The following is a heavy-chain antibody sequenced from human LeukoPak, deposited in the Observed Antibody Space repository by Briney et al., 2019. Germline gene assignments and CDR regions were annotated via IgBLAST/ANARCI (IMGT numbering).Heavy chain of an antibody. CDR2: ISWNSGSI. Sequence: PGRSLRLSCAASGFTFDDYAMHWVRQAPGRGLEWVSGISWNSGSIVYADSVKGHFTISRDNAKNTLSLQMDSLRAEDTAVYYCPKSGIGRLDYWGQGILVTVSS. J-gene: IGHJ4*02. D-gene: IGHD2/OR15-2a*01. CDR3: PKSGIGRLDY. V-gene: IGHV3-9*01. CDR1: GFTFDDYA.